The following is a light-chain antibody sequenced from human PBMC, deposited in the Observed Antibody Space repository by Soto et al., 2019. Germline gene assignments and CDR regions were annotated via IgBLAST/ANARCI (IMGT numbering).Light chain of an antibody. CDR1: SSNIGAGYD. Sequence: QSVLTQPPSVSGAPGKRVTISCTGSSSNIGAGYDVHWYQQLPGTAPKLLIYGNSNRPSGVPDRFSGSKSGTSASLAITGLQAEEEADYYCQSYDSSRRGYVFGTGTKLTVL. J-gene: IGLJ1*01. V-gene: IGLV1-40*01. CDR2: GNS. CDR3: QSYDSSRRGYV.